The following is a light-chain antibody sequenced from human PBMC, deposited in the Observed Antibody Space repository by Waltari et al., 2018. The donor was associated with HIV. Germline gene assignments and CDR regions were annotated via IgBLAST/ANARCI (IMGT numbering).Light chain of an antibody. CDR2: DVN. CDR3: CSYAGSSTYV. Sequence: QSALTQPASVSGSPGQSITISCTGTSSDVGAYNYVSWYPQHPGKAPKLMIYDVNKRPSGVSNRVSGAKSANTASLTISGLQAEDEADYYCCSYAGSSTYVFGSGTKVTVL. CDR1: SSDVGAYNY. V-gene: IGLV2-23*02. J-gene: IGLJ1*01.